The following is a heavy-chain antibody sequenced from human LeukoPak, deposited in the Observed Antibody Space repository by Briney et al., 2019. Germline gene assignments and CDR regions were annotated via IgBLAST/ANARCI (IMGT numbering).Heavy chain of an antibody. J-gene: IGHJ4*02. Sequence: PSQTLSLTCTVSGGSISSGGYYWSWIRQPPGKGLEWIGYIYHSGSTYYNPSLKSRVTISVDRSKNQFSLKLSSVTAADTAVYYCARSLWSGYSDYWGQGTLVTVSS. D-gene: IGHD3-3*01. CDR3: ARSLWSGYSDY. CDR1: GGSISSGGYY. V-gene: IGHV4-30-2*01. CDR2: IYHSGST.